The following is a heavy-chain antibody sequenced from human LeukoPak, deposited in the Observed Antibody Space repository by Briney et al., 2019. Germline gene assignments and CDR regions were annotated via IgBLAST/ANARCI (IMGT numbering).Heavy chain of an antibody. CDR1: GGSICSGGYY. Sequence: SQTLSLTCTVSGGSICSGGYYWSWIRQHPGEGLEWIGYIYYSGSTYYNPSLKSRVTISVDTSKNQFSLKLSSVTAADTAVYYCARIEEWLRFVYWGQGTLVTVSS. CDR2: IYYSGST. V-gene: IGHV4-31*03. J-gene: IGHJ4*02. D-gene: IGHD5-12*01. CDR3: ARIEEWLRFVY.